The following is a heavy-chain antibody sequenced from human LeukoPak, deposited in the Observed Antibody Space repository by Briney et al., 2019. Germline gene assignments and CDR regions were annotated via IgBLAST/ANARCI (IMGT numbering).Heavy chain of an antibody. Sequence: GGSLRLSCAASGFTFSSYSMNWVRQAPGKGLEWVSSISSDSTYIYHADSVKGRFTISRDNAKNSLYLQMNSLRAEDTAVYYCASRGSYHFFDYWGQGTLVTVSS. D-gene: IGHD3-3*01. CDR2: ISSDSTYI. CDR1: GFTFSSYS. CDR3: ASRGSYHFFDY. V-gene: IGHV3-21*01. J-gene: IGHJ4*02.